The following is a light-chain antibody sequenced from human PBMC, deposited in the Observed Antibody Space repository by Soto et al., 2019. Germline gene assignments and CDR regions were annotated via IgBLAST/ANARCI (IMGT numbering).Light chain of an antibody. Sequence: QSALTLPPSASGSPGQSVTISCTGTSSDVGGYNYVSWYQQHPGKAPKLMIYEVTKRPSGVPDRFSGSKSGNTASLTVSGLQADDEADYYCSSYAGSNNFFGGGTKLTVL. CDR1: SSDVGGYNY. J-gene: IGLJ2*01. V-gene: IGLV2-8*01. CDR3: SSYAGSNNF. CDR2: EVT.